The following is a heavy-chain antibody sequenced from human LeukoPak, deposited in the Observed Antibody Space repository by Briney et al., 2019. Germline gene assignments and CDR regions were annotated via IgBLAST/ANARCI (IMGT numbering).Heavy chain of an antibody. CDR1: GYTFTSYA. CDR3: ARKSVAATPRDIVYQYSYMDV. Sequence: GASVKVSCKSSGYTFTSYAMNWVRQAPGQGLEWMGWISTNTGNPTYAQGFTGRFVFSLDTSVSTAYLKTSSLKAEDTAVYYCARKSVAATPRDIVYQYSYMDVWGKGTTVTVSS. D-gene: IGHD2-15*01. J-gene: IGHJ6*03. CDR2: ISTNTGNP. V-gene: IGHV7-4-1*02.